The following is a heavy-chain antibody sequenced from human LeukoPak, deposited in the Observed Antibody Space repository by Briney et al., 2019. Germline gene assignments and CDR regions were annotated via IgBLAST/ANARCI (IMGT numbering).Heavy chain of an antibody. Sequence: PGGSLRLSCAASGFTVSSNYMSWVRQAPGKGLEWVSAISGSGGSTYYADSVKGRFTISRDNSKNTLYLQMNSLRAEDTAVYYCAKDEGYSSSWYWGVFDYWGQGTLVTVSS. CDR1: GFTVSSNY. CDR3: AKDEGYSSSWYWGVFDY. D-gene: IGHD6-13*01. J-gene: IGHJ4*02. V-gene: IGHV3-23*01. CDR2: ISGSGGST.